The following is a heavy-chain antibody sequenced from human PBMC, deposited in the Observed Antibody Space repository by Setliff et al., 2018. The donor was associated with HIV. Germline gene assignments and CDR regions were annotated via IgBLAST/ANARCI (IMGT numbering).Heavy chain of an antibody. V-gene: IGHV4-4*07. CDR1: GGSFGDYH. Sequence: TSETLSLTCTLSGGSFGDYHWSWIRQPAGRGLEWIGRIFRSGTTDYKFSLKSRVTISIDTSRNQFSLRLTSVTAEDTAVYYCARDRHYSGLGSYGPWGPGTLVTSPQ. CDR2: IFRSGTT. D-gene: IGHD3-10*01. J-gene: IGHJ5*02. CDR3: ARDRHYSGLGSYGP.